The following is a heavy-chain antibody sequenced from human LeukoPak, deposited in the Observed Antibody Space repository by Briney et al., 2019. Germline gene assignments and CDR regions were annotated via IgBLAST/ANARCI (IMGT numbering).Heavy chain of an antibody. CDR1: GFTFSSYA. J-gene: IGHJ4*02. D-gene: IGHD2-15*01. CDR3: ARAPPARYCSGGSCWWYYFDY. V-gene: IGHV3-30*04. CDR2: ISYDGRNK. Sequence: GGSLRLSCAASGFTFSSYAMHWVRQAPGEGLEWVAVISYDGRNKYYADSVKGRFTISRDNSKNTLYLQMNSLRAEDTAVYYCARAPPARYCSGGSCWWYYFDYWGQGTLVTVSS.